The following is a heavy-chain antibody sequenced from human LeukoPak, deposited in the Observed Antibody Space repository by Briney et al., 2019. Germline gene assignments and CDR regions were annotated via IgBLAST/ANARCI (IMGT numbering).Heavy chain of an antibody. CDR2: IKQDGSEE. D-gene: IGHD2-2*01. CDR1: GFTFSSYW. J-gene: IGHJ4*02. V-gene: IGHV3-7*01. Sequence: GGSLRLSCAASGFTFSSYWMSWVRQAPGKGLEWVANIKQDGSEEYYVDSVRGRFTISRDNAKNSLYLQMNSLRAEDTAVYYCARDEGYCSSTSCYLLDYWGQGTQVTVSS. CDR3: ARDEGYCSSTSCYLLDY.